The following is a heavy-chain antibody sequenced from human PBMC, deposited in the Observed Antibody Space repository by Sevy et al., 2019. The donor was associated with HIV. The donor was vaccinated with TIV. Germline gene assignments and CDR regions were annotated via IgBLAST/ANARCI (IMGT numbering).Heavy chain of an antibody. CDR1: GYSFTSYW. D-gene: IGHD3-10*01. J-gene: IGHJ3*02. CDR3: AREDHYPLGYGSGSAHAFDI. CDR2: IYPGDSDT. Sequence: GESLKISCKGSGYSFTSYWIGWVRQMPGKGLEWMGIIYPGDSDTRYSPSFQGQVTISADKSISTAYLQWSSLKASVTARYYCAREDHYPLGYGSGSAHAFDIWGQGTMVTVSS. V-gene: IGHV5-51*01.